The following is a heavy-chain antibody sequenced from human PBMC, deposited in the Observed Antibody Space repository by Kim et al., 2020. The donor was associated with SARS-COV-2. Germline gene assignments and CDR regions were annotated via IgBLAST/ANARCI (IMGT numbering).Heavy chain of an antibody. CDR3: SREEVTTYDRRYYYYGMDV. Sequence: GGSLRLSCAASGFTFSDYYMSWIRQAPGKGLEWVSYISSSGSTIYYADSVKGRFTISRDNAKNSLYLQMNSLRAEDTAVYYCSREEVTTYDRRYYYYGMDVWGQGTTVTVSS. CDR1: GFTFSDYY. D-gene: IGHD4-17*01. J-gene: IGHJ6*02. V-gene: IGHV3-11*01. CDR2: ISSSGSTI.